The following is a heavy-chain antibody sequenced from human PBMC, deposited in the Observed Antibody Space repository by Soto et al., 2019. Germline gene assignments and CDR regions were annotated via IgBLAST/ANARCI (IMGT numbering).Heavy chain of an antibody. Sequence: QVQLVQSGAELREPGASVKVSCKTSGETFNMFNIHWVRQAPGQGPEWMGTIAPITGTTQYAEKFEGRVTMTGDASTRTVYMELSSLTSEETAMFYCARAPPRGWFDTWGQGTLVTVSS. J-gene: IGHJ5*02. CDR1: GETFNMFN. D-gene: IGHD3-10*01. CDR2: IAPITGTT. V-gene: IGHV1-46*02. CDR3: ARAPPRGWFDT.